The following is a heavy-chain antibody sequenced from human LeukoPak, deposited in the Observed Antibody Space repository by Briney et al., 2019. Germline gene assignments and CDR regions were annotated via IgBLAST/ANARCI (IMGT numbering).Heavy chain of an antibody. CDR1: GFSVSSTY. CDR3: AKDRLWFGEWDFEY. D-gene: IGHD3-10*01. V-gene: IGHV3-30*02. Sequence: GGSLRLSCAVSGFSVSSTYMTWVRQAPGKGLEWVAFIRYDGSNKYYTDSVKGRFTISRDNSKNTLYLQMNSLRTEDTAMYYCAKDRLWFGEWDFEYWGQGTQVTVSS. CDR2: IRYDGSNK. J-gene: IGHJ4*02.